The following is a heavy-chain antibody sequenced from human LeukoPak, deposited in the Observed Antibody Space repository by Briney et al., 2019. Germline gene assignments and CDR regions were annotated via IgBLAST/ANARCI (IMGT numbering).Heavy chain of an antibody. V-gene: IGHV4-39*01. J-gene: IGHJ4*02. Sequence: SETLSLTCTVSGGSVSSSIYYWGWIRQPPGKGLEWIGSIYYSGNTSYNSSLKSRVTISVDTSKNQFSLKLTSVTAADTAVYYCASRNDILTGYVFDFWGQGTLVTVSS. D-gene: IGHD3-9*01. CDR3: ASRNDILTGYVFDF. CDR2: IYYSGNT. CDR1: GGSVSSSIYY.